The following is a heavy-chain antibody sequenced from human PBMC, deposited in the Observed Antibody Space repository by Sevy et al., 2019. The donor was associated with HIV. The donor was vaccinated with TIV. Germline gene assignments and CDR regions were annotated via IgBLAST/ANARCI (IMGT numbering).Heavy chain of an antibody. D-gene: IGHD6-13*01. CDR3: AKDGIAAAGEVPFDY. V-gene: IGHV3-30*02. J-gene: IGHJ4*02. CDR1: GFTFSSYG. CDR2: IRYDGSNK. Sequence: GGSLRLSCAASGFTFSSYGMHWVRQAPGKGLEWVAFIRYDGSNKYYADSVKGRFTISRDNSKNTLYLQMNSLRAEDTAVYYWAKDGIAAAGEVPFDYWGQGTLVTVSS.